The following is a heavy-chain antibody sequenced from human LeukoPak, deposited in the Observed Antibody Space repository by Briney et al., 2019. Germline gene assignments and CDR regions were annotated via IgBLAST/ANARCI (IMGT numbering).Heavy chain of an antibody. J-gene: IGHJ4*02. D-gene: IGHD6-13*01. CDR3: ASASSHRIAAGGDY. CDR2: INSDGSSR. V-gene: IGHV3-74*01. Sequence: GGSLRLSCAASGFTFSNYWMHWVRQAPGKGLVWVSRINSDGSSRKYADSVKGRFTISRDNAKNTLYLQMNSLRAEDTAVYYCASASSHRIAAGGDYWGQGTLVTVSS. CDR1: GFTFSNYW.